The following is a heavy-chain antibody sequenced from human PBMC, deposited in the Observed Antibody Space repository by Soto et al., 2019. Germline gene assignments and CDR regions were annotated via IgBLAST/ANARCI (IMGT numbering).Heavy chain of an antibody. Sequence: SETLSLTCAVYGGSFSGYYWSWIRQPPGKGLEWLGEINHSGSTNYNPSLKSRVTISVDTSKNQFSLKLSSVTAADTAVYWCARKMATIGCGWWGQGTLVTVSS. D-gene: IGHD5-12*01. V-gene: IGHV4-34*01. CDR2: INHSGST. CDR3: ARKMATIGCGW. CDR1: GGSFSGYY. J-gene: IGHJ4*02.